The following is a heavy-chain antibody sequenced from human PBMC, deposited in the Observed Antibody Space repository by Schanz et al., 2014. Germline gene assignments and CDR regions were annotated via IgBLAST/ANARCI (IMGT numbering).Heavy chain of an antibody. J-gene: IGHJ6*02. V-gene: IGHV3-9*01. CDR2: ISWNSGSI. D-gene: IGHD3-16*01. Sequence: VLLVESGGGLVKPGGSLRLSCSASGFTFDDYAMHWVRQAPGKGLEWVSGISWNSGSIGYADSVKGRFTISRDDAKNSLYLQMNSLRAEDTALYYCAKDRQNRVNRVGYYYGMDVWGQGTTVTVSS. CDR1: GFTFDDYA. CDR3: AKDRQNRVNRVGYYYGMDV.